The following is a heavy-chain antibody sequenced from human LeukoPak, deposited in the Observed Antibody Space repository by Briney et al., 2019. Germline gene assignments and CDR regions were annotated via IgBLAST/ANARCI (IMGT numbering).Heavy chain of an antibody. V-gene: IGHV3-11*01. J-gene: IGHJ5*02. Sequence: GGSLRLSCAASGFTFSDYYMSWIRQAPGKGLEWVSYISSSGSTIYHADSVKGRFTISRDNSKNTLYLQMNSLRAEDTAVYYCAKVRSYYYGSGANWFDPWGQGTLVTVSS. CDR2: ISSSGSTI. CDR3: AKVRSYYYGSGANWFDP. CDR1: GFTFSDYY. D-gene: IGHD3-10*01.